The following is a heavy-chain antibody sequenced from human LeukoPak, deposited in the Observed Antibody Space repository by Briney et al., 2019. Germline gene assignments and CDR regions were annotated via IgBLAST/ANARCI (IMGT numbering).Heavy chain of an antibody. CDR2: ISYDGSNK. J-gene: IGHJ5*02. CDR3: ARDPGSSSVWFDP. Sequence: GGSLRLSCAASGFTFSSYAMHWVRQAPGKGLEWVAVISYDGSNKYYADSVKGRFTISRDNSKNTLYLQMNSLRAEDTAVYYCARDPGSSSVWFDPWGQGTLVTVSS. V-gene: IGHV3-30-3*01. D-gene: IGHD6-6*01. CDR1: GFTFSSYA.